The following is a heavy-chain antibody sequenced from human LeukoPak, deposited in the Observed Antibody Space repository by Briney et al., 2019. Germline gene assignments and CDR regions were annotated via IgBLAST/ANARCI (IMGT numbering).Heavy chain of an antibody. CDR3: ARVVQSTDSSGFYLPEYVQH. D-gene: IGHD3-22*01. Sequence: SETLSLTCAAYGGSFSGYYWSWIRQPPGKGLEWIGEINHSGSTYYNLSLKSRVTISVDTSKNQFSLKLRSVTAADTAVYYCARVVQSTDSSGFYLPEYVQHWGQGTLVTVSS. CDR1: GGSFSGYY. CDR2: INHSGST. J-gene: IGHJ1*01. V-gene: IGHV4-34*01.